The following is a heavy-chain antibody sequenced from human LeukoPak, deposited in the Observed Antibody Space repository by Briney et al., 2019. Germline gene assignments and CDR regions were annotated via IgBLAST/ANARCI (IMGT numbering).Heavy chain of an antibody. CDR3: AKPYYGSGAFDY. D-gene: IGHD3-10*01. CDR1: GGTFSSYA. Sequence: SVKVSCKASGGTFSSYAISWVRQAPGQGLEWMGGIIPISGTANYAQKFQGRVTITADESTSTAYMELSSLRSEDTAVYYCAKPYYGSGAFDYWGQGTLVTVSS. CDR2: IIPISGTA. J-gene: IGHJ4*02. V-gene: IGHV1-69*01.